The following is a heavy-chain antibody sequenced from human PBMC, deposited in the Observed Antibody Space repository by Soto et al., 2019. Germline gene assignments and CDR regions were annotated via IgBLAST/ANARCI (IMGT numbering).Heavy chain of an antibody. D-gene: IGHD2-2*01. V-gene: IGHV1-8*01. CDR2: MKPNGGNT. Sequence: QVQLVQSGAEVKKPGASVKVSCKASGYTFTSYDINWVRQATGQGLEWMGWMKPNGGNTGYAQKFQGRVTMTRNTSISTAYMELSSLRSEDTAVYYCAREAPVASADYGMDVWGQGTPVTVSS. CDR3: AREAPVASADYGMDV. J-gene: IGHJ6*02. CDR1: GYTFTSYD.